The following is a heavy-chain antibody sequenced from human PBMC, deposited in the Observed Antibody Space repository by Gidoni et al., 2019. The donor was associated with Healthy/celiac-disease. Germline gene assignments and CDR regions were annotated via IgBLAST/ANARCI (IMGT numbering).Heavy chain of an antibody. CDR3: AKDQYQLLSGLGWFDP. V-gene: IGHV3-23*01. CDR2: ISGSGGST. J-gene: IGHJ5*02. D-gene: IGHD2-2*01. CDR1: GFTFSSYA. Sequence: EVQLLESGGGVVQPGGSLRLSCAAAGFTFSSYAMSWVRQAPGKGLEWVSAISGSGGSTYYADSVKGQFTISRDNSKNTLYLQMNSLRAEDTAVYYCAKDQYQLLSGLGWFDPWGQGTLVTVSS.